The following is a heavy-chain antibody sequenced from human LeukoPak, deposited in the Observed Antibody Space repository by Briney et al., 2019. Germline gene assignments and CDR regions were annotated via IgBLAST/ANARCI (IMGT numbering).Heavy chain of an antibody. CDR2: ISWNSGSI. Sequence: SLRLSCAASGFTFDDYAMHWVRQAPGKGLEWVSGISWNSGSIGYTDSVKGRFTISRDNAKNSLYLQMNSLRAEDTALYYCAKVGWEYQLLYWGQGTLVTVSS. CDR3: AKVGWEYQLLY. J-gene: IGHJ4*02. CDR1: GFTFDDYA. D-gene: IGHD2-2*01. V-gene: IGHV3-9*01.